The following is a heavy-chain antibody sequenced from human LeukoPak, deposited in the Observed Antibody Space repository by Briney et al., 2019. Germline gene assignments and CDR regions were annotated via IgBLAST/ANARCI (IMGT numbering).Heavy chain of an antibody. J-gene: IGHJ6*02. D-gene: IGHD6-6*01. CDR1: GFTFSSYA. CDR2: ISYDGSNK. Sequence: GGSLRLSCAASGFTFSSYAMHWVRQAPGKGLEWVAVISYDGSNKYYGDSVKGRFTISRDNSKNTLYLQMNSLRAEDTAVYYCARDLSSSSYYGMDVWGQGTTVTVSS. CDR3: ARDLSSSSYYGMDV. V-gene: IGHV3-30-3*01.